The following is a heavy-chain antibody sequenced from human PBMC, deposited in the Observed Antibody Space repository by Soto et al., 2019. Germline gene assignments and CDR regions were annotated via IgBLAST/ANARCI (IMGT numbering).Heavy chain of an antibody. V-gene: IGHV4-39*01. CDR3: ARQAPDNWFDP. Sequence: ETLSLTCTVSGGSISSSSYYWGWIRQPPGKGLEWIGSIYYSGSTYYNPSLKSRVTISVDTSKNQFSLKLSSVTAADTAVYYCARQAPDNWFDPWGQGTLVTVSS. J-gene: IGHJ5*02. CDR2: IYYSGST. CDR1: GGSISSSSYY.